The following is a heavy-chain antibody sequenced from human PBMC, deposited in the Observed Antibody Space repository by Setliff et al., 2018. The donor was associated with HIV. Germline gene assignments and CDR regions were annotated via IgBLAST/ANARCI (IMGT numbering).Heavy chain of an antibody. V-gene: IGHV4-39*02. D-gene: IGHD6-6*01. Sequence: SETLSLTCTLFGGSISTVTYYWAWIHQPPGKGLEWIGNVHYSGNTYYTSSLQSRVIISADTSKSQFYLRLSSVTAADTGVYYCARVRGYSSSSRDFYYHNMEVWGKGTTVTVSS. CDR2: VHYSGNT. J-gene: IGHJ6*03. CDR1: GGSISTVTYY. CDR3: ARVRGYSSSSRDFYYHNMEV.